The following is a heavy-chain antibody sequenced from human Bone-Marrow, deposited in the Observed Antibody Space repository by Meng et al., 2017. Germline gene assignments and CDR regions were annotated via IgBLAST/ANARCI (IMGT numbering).Heavy chain of an antibody. CDR3: AASPGWWRIDS. CDR1: GASVSSGYW. V-gene: IGHV4-4*02. D-gene: IGHD6-19*01. Sequence: LQESGPGRVKPSGTPSLACGVSGASVSSGYWWTWVRQPPGKGLEWIGEFHHSGTTNYNPSLRSRVTISVDTSKNQFSLRLTSVTAADTAVYYCAASPGWWRIDSWGQGTLVTVSS. J-gene: IGHJ4*02. CDR2: FHHSGTT.